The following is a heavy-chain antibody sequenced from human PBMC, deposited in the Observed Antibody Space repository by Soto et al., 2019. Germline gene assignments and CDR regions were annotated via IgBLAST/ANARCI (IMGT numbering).Heavy chain of an antibody. V-gene: IGHV3-21*01. Sequence: GGSLRLSCAASGFTFSSYSVNWVRQAPGKGLEWVSSISSSSSYIYYADSVKGRFTISRDNAKNSLYLQMNSLRAEDTAVYYCARDRVEYDFWSGYLNWFDPWGQGTLVTVSS. CDR3: ARDRVEYDFWSGYLNWFDP. J-gene: IGHJ5*02. CDR2: ISSSSSYI. CDR1: GFTFSSYS. D-gene: IGHD3-3*01.